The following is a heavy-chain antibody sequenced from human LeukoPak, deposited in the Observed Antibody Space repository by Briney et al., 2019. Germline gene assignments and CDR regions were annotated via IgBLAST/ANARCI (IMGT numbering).Heavy chain of an antibody. Sequence: SETLSLTCTVSGGSISSGGYYWSWIRQPPGKGLEWIGYIYHSGSTYYNPSPKSRVTISVDRSKNQFSLKLSSVTAADTAVYYCARDRDAARWFDPWGQGTLVTVSS. CDR1: GGSISSGGYY. J-gene: IGHJ5*02. V-gene: IGHV4-30-2*01. CDR3: ARDRDAARWFDP. CDR2: IYHSGST. D-gene: IGHD6-25*01.